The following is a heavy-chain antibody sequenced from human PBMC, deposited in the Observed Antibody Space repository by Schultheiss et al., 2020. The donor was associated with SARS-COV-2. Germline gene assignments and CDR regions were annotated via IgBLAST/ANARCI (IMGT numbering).Heavy chain of an antibody. V-gene: IGHV4-61*08. CDR2: IYYSGST. J-gene: IGHJ6*02. CDR3: ARLYYYYYGMDV. Sequence: SETLSLTCTVSGGSISSGGYYWSWIRQHPGKGLEWIGYIYYSGSTNYNPSLKSRVTISVDTSKNQFSLKLSSVTAADTAVYYCARLYYYYYGMDVWGQGTTVTVSS. CDR1: GGSISSGGYY.